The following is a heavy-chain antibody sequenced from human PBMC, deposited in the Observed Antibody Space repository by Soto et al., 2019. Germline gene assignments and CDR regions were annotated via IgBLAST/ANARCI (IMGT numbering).Heavy chain of an antibody. V-gene: IGHV3-30-3*01. CDR2: ISYDGSNK. D-gene: IGHD5-18*01. CDR3: ARGHTAIVSPWWYFDL. J-gene: IGHJ2*01. Sequence: QVQLVESGGGVVQPGRSLRLSCAASGFTFSSYAMHWVRQAPGKGLEWVAVISYDGSNKYYADSVKGRFTISRDNSKNTLYLQMNSLRAEDTAVYYCARGHTAIVSPWWYFDLWGRGTLVTVSS. CDR1: GFTFSSYA.